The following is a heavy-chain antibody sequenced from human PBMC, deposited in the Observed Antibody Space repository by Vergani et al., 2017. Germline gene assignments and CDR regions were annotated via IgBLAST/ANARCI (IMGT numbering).Heavy chain of an antibody. D-gene: IGHD6-13*01. V-gene: IGHV1-18*01. J-gene: IGHJ6*02. CDR1: GYTFTSYG. Sequence: QVQLVQSGAEVKKPGASVKVSCKASGYTFTSYGISWVRQAPGQGLEWMGWISTYNGNTNYAQKLQGRVTMTTDTSTSTAYMELRSLRSDDTAVFYFARDREDYNSSCFYYAIDVWSQGTTVTVSS. CDR2: ISTYNGNT. CDR3: ARDREDYNSSCFYYAIDV.